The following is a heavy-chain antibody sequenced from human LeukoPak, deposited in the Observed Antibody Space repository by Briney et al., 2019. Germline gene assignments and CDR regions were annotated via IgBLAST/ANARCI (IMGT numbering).Heavy chain of an antibody. CDR2: ISWNSGSI. CDR1: GFTFDDYA. D-gene: IGHD3-22*01. V-gene: IGHV3-9*01. J-gene: IGHJ4*02. CDR3: AKVGRVDYYDSSGYYFDY. Sequence: GGSLRLSCAASGFTFDDYAMPWVRQAPGKGLEWVSGISWNSGSIGYADSVKGRFTISRDNAKNSLYLQMNSLRAEDTALYYCAKVGRVDYYDSSGYYFDYWGQGTLVTVSS.